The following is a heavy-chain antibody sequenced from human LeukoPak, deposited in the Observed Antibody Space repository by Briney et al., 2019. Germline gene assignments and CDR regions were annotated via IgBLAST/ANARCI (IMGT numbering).Heavy chain of an antibody. D-gene: IGHD5-18*01. CDR3: ARGGLWSSSGLDY. CDR2: IYYSGST. V-gene: IGHV4-59*01. Sequence: TASETLSLTCTVSGGSISSYSWSWIRQPPGKGLEWIGYIYYSGSTNYNPSLKSRVTISVDTSKNQFSLKLSSVTAADTAVYYCARGGLWSSSGLDYWGQGTLVTVSS. J-gene: IGHJ4*02. CDR1: GGSISSYS.